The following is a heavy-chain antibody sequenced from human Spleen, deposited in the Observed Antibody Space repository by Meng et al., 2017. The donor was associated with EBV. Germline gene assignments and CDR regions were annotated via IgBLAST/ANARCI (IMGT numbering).Heavy chain of an antibody. J-gene: IGHJ4*02. V-gene: IGHV4-34*01. Sequence: VQLQQWGAGLLKPSETLSFTCAVYGGSFSGYYWSWIRQPPGKGLQWIGDINHSGSTNYNPSLKSRVTISVDTSKNQFSLKLSSVTAADTAVYYCARGLQQGLAPEEFDSWGQGTLVTVSS. CDR2: INHSGST. CDR1: GGSFSGYY. CDR3: ARGLQQGLAPEEFDS. D-gene: IGHD6-19*01.